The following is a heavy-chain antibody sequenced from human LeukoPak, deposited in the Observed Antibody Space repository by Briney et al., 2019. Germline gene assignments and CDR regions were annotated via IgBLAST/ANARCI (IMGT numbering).Heavy chain of an antibody. CDR2: ISSSGSTI. CDR1: GFTFSDYY. D-gene: IGHD3-3*01. Sequence: GGSLRLSCAASGFTFSDYYMSWIRQAPGKGLEWVSYISSSGSTIYYADSVKGRFTISRDNAKNSLYLQMNSLRAEDTAVYYCARTYYDFWGGYYTPYMDVWGKGTTVTVSS. J-gene: IGHJ6*03. CDR3: ARTYYDFWGGYYTPYMDV. V-gene: IGHV3-11*01.